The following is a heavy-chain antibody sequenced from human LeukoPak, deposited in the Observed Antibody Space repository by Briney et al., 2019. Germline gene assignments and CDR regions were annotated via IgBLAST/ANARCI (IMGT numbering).Heavy chain of an antibody. Sequence: GESLKISCKGSGYSFTSYWIGWVRQMPGKGLEWKGIIYPGDSDTRYSPSFQGQVTISADKSTSTAYLQWSSLKASDTAMYYCARRSLSGSRGKDRYYYYYYGMDVWGQGTTVTVSS. CDR1: GYSFTSYW. D-gene: IGHD1-26*01. J-gene: IGHJ6*02. CDR3: ARRSLSGSRGKDRYYYYYYGMDV. V-gene: IGHV5-51*01. CDR2: IYPGDSDT.